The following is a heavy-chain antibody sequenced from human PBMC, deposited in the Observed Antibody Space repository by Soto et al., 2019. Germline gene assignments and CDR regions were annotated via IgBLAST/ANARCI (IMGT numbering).Heavy chain of an antibody. CDR2: INPNSGGT. V-gene: IGHV1-2*04. CDR1: GYTFTGYY. CDR3: ARSVYFFWGGYSIRFQYYYYGMDV. D-gene: IGHD3-3*01. J-gene: IGHJ6*02. Sequence: GASVKVSCKASGYTFTGYYMHWVRQAPGQGLEWMGWINPNSGGTNYAQKFQGWVTMTRDTSISTAYMELSRLRSDDTAVYYCARSVYFFWGGYSIRFQYYYYGMDVWGQGTTVTVSS.